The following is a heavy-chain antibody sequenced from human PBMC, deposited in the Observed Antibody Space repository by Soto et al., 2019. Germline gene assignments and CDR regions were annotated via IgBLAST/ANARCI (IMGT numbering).Heavy chain of an antibody. CDR1: GGSISSYY. CDR2: IYYSGST. V-gene: IGHV4-59*01. CDR3: ARAAAVAGNGSVVRYYYYYGMDV. D-gene: IGHD6-19*01. J-gene: IGHJ6*02. Sequence: SETLSLTCTVSGGSISSYYWSWIRQPPGKGLEWIGYIYYSGSTNYNPSLKSRVTISVDTSKNQFSLKLSSVTAADTAVYYCARAAAVAGNGSVVRYYYYYGMDVWGQGTTVTVSS.